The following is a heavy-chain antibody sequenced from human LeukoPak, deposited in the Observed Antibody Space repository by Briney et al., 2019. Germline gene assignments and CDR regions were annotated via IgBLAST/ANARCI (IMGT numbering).Heavy chain of an antibody. CDR3: AKKIAAGTLSFDY. CDR1: GFTFSSYS. D-gene: IGHD6-13*01. J-gene: IGHJ4*02. V-gene: IGHV3-23*01. Sequence: GGSLRLSCAASGFTFSSYSMNWVRQAPGKGLEWVSAIGSSGGDTNYADSVKGRFTISRDNSKNTLYLQMNSLRAEDTAVYYCAKKIAAGTLSFDYWGQGTLVTVSS. CDR2: IGSSGGDT.